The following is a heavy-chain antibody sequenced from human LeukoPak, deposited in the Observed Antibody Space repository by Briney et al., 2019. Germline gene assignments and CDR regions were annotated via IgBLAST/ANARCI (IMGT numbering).Heavy chain of an antibody. Sequence: SETLSLTCTVSGGSISSSSYSWGWIRQPPGKGLEWIGSIYYSGTTYYNPSLKSRVTISVDTSKIQFSLKLSSVAATATAVYFCARLRFDFWSGYTHPYFDYWGQGTLVTVSS. CDR1: GGSISSSSYS. CDR3: ARLRFDFWSGYTHPYFDY. CDR2: IYYSGTT. J-gene: IGHJ4*02. V-gene: IGHV4-39*01. D-gene: IGHD3-3*01.